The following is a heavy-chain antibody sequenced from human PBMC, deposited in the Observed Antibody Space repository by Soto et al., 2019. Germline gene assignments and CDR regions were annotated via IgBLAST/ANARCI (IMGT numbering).Heavy chain of an antibody. J-gene: IGHJ4*02. D-gene: IGHD2-21*02. CDR2: IYYSGRT. CDR1: GESISSSSYY. Sequence: SETLSLTCIVSGESISSSSYYRGWIRQPPGKGLEWIGSIYYSGRTYYNPSFKSRVTISIDTSKNQFSLKLSSVTATDTAVYYCARQRTTVVTQAYFDHWGQGALVTVS. CDR3: ARQRTTVVTQAYFDH. V-gene: IGHV4-39*01.